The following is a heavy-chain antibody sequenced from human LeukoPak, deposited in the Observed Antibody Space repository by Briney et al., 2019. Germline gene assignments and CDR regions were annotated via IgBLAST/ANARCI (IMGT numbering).Heavy chain of an antibody. V-gene: IGHV3-9*01. CDR2: ISWNSGSI. CDR3: AKGGLTNCYYGRDV. Sequence: PGRSLRLSCAASGFTFDDYAMHWVRQAPGKGLEWVSGISWNSGSIGYADSVKGRFNISRDNVNDYLYLQMNSLRAEDTALYYCAKGGLTNCYYGRDVYGQGTTVTDCS. D-gene: IGHD6-25*01. CDR1: GFTFDDYA. J-gene: IGHJ6*02.